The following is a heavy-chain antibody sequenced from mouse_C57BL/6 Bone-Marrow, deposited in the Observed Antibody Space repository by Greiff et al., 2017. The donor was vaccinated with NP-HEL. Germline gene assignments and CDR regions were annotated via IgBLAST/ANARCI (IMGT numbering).Heavy chain of an antibody. CDR3: ARVKGGYFDV. V-gene: IGHV1-55*01. CDR2: IYPGSGST. CDR1: GYTFTSYW. Sequence: VQLQQPGAELVKPGASVKMSCKASGYTFTSYWITWVKQRPGQGLEWIGDIYPGSGSTNYNEKFKSKATLTVDRSSSTAYMQLSSLTSEDSAVYYCARVKGGYFDVWGTGTTVTVSS. J-gene: IGHJ1*03.